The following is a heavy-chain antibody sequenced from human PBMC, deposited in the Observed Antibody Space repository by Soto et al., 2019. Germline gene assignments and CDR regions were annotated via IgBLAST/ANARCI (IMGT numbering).Heavy chain of an antibody. V-gene: IGHV3-21*01. CDR2: ISSSSSYI. CDR3: ARDQIDSSGYYYYGMDV. D-gene: IGHD6-19*01. Sequence: EVQLVESGGGLVLPGGSLRLSCAASGLTFSNYEMNWVRQAPGKGLEWVSSISSSSSYIYYADSVKGRFTISRDNAKNSLYLQMNSLRAEDTAVYYCARDQIDSSGYYYYGMDVWGQGTTVTVSS. J-gene: IGHJ6*02. CDR1: GLTFSNYE.